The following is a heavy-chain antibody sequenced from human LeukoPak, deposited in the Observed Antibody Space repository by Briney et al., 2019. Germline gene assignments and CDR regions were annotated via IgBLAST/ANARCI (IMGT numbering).Heavy chain of an antibody. V-gene: IGHV3-53*01. CDR3: ARETVAYDSSGYYPLHY. D-gene: IGHD3-22*01. CDR2: IYSGGST. CDR1: GFTVSSNY. Sequence: GGSLRLSCAASGFTVSSNYMSWARQAPRKGLGGDSVIYSGGSTYYADSVKGRFTISRDNSKNTLYLQMNSLRAEDTAVYYCARETVAYDSSGYYPLHYWGQGTLVTVSS. J-gene: IGHJ4*02.